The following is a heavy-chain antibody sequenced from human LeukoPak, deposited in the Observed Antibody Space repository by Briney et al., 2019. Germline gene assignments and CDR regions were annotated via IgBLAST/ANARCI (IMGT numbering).Heavy chain of an antibody. D-gene: IGHD3-10*01. CDR3: AKDLMRDRWFGES. CDR2: VRFDGNEK. V-gene: IGHV3-30*02. J-gene: IGHJ1*01. Sequence: RGSLRLSCAASGFTFSYYGMHWVRQAPGKVLEWVGFVRFDGNEKYYADSVKGRFTISRDTSRNTLYLQMNSLRAEDTAVYYCAKDLMRDRWFGESWGQGTLVTVSS. CDR1: GFTFSYYG.